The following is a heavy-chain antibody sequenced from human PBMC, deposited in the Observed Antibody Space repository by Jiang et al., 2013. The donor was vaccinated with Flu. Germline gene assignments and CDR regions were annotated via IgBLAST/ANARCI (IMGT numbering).Heavy chain of an antibody. Sequence: VKPSETLSLTCSVLDNSIDSNNYYWGWIRQSPEKGLEWIGSVYYSGSTYLNSALKSRITLSIDRPKNQFSLKVTSLSATDTAVYYCARDAPASVHSGELNYYFDLWGQGVPVTVSS. V-gene: IGHV4-39*07. CDR2: VYYSGST. J-gene: IGHJ4*02. D-gene: IGHD1-14*01. CDR3: ARDAPASVHSGELNYYFDL. CDR1: DNSIDSNNYY.